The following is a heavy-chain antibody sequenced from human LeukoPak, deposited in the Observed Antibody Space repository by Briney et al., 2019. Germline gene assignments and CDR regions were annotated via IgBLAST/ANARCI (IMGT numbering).Heavy chain of an antibody. CDR1: GFTFSSYA. J-gene: IGHJ4*02. CDR3: AKSESGFMAVD. V-gene: IGHV3-64*01. Sequence: GGSLRLSCAASGFTFSSYAMHWVRQAPGKGLEYVSAISSNGGSTYYANSVKGRFTISRDNSKNTLYLQMGSLRAEDTAVYYCAKSESGFMAVDWGQGTLVTVSP. CDR2: ISSNGGST. D-gene: IGHD6-19*01.